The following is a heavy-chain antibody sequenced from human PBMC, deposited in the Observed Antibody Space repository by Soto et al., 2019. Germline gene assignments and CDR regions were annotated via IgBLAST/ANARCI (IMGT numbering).Heavy chain of an antibody. CDR2: ASGSGGDT. Sequence: EVQLLESGGGLVQPGGSLRLSCAASGFTFGIYAMTWVRQAPGKGLEWVAAASGSGGDTYYADSLKGRFTISRDNSKNTLSLPMNSLSAEDTAMYYCAKDQMGTFADAFDMWGQGTMVIVSS. D-gene: IGHD3-16*01. V-gene: IGHV3-23*01. CDR1: GFTFGIYA. J-gene: IGHJ3*02. CDR3: AKDQMGTFADAFDM.